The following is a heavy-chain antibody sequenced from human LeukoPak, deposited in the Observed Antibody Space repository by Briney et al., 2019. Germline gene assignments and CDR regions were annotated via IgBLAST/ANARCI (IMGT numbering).Heavy chain of an antibody. CDR1: GYTFCDYY. Sequence: PGGSLRLSCAPSGYTFCDYYMSWIPQAPGKGLEWVSYISSSSSYTNYVDSVKGRFTISRDNAKNSLYLQMNSLRAEDTAVYYCARQWEVLPLKVAFDIWGQGTMVTVSS. V-gene: IGHV3-11*06. D-gene: IGHD1-26*01. CDR3: ARQWEVLPLKVAFDI. CDR2: ISSSSSYT. J-gene: IGHJ3*02.